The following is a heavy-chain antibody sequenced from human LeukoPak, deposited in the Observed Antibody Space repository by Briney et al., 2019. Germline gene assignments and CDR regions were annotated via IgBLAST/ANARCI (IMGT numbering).Heavy chain of an antibody. CDR3: ARGGSTLHSAGGHDIEFYYYYYMDV. D-gene: IGHD3-9*01. V-gene: IGHV4-59*08. J-gene: IGHJ6*03. CDR2: IYYSGNT. Sequence: SETLSLTCTVSGGSISSYYWSWIRQPPGKGLEWMGYIYYSGNTKYNPSLKSRVTISADTSKNLFSLKLYSVTAADTAVYYCARGGSTLHSAGGHDIEFYYYYYMDVWGKGTTVTISS. CDR1: GGSISSYY.